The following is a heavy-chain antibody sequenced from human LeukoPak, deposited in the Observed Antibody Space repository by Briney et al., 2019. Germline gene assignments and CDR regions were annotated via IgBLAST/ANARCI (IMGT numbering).Heavy chain of an antibody. CDR3: ARVRWYTFDY. Sequence: PSETLSPTCTVSGGSISSYYWSWIRQPPGKGLEWIGYIYYSGSTNYNPSLKSRVTISVDTSKNQFSLKLSSVTAADTAVYYCARVRWYTFDYWGQGTLVTVSS. J-gene: IGHJ4*02. D-gene: IGHD4-23*01. CDR1: GGSISSYY. V-gene: IGHV4-59*01. CDR2: IYYSGST.